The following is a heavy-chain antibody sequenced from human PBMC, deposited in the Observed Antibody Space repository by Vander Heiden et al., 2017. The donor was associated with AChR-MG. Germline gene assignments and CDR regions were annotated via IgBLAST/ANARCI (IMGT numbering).Heavy chain of an antibody. Sequence: EVQLVESGGGLVQPGGSLRLSCAASGFTFSNYWMDWVRQAPGKGLEWVANIKEDGTEKYYVDSVKGRFTISRDNAKNSLFLQMDSLRADDTAIYYCSTRLEYLGQGNLVTVSS. J-gene: IGHJ4*02. V-gene: IGHV3-7*01. CDR3: STRLEY. CDR2: IKEDGTEK. CDR1: GFTFSNYW.